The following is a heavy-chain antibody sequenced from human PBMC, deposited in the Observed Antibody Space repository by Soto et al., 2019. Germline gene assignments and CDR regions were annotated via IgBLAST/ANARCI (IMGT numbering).Heavy chain of an antibody. CDR1: GGSFSGYY. J-gene: IGHJ4*02. CDR2: INHSGST. Sequence: QVQLQQLGAGLLKPSETLSLTCAVYGGSFSGYYWTWIRQPAGTGLEWIGEINHSGSTNYNPSLKSRVSISVDTSKNQFSLKLTSVTAADTAVYYCARDNITGLFDYWGQGTLVTVSS. CDR3: ARDNITGLFDY. V-gene: IGHV4-34*01. D-gene: IGHD3-10*01.